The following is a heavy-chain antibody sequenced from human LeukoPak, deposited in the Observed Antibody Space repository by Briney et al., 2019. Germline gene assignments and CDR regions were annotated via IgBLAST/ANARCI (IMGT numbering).Heavy chain of an antibody. Sequence: SETLSLTCAVYGGSFSGYYWSWIRQPPGKGLEWIGEINHSGSTNYNPSLKSRVTISVDTSKNQFSLKLCSVTAADTAVYYCARGLEAAAGIYFDYWGQGTLVTVSS. CDR3: ARGLEAAAGIYFDY. D-gene: IGHD6-13*01. V-gene: IGHV4-34*01. CDR2: INHSGST. J-gene: IGHJ4*02. CDR1: GGSFSGYY.